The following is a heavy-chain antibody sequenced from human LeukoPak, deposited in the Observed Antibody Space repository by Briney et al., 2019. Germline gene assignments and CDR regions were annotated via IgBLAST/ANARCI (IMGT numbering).Heavy chain of an antibody. V-gene: IGHV3-7*05. CDR2: IHKDGSEK. D-gene: IGHD3-10*01. J-gene: IGHJ5*02. CDR3: VRGSSGTVVRGVAWAWFDP. Sequence: GGSLRLSCVASGFTFRDYWMTWVRQAPGKGLESVANIHKDGSEKYFVASVRGRFTISRDNAKDSLCLQMSSLRAEDTAVYYCVRGSSGTVVRGVAWAWFDPWGQGALVTVSS. CDR1: GFTFRDYW.